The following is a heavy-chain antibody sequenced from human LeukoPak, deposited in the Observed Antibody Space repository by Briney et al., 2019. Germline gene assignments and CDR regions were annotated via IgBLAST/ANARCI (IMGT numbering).Heavy chain of an antibody. CDR3: ARDGSSWDF. CDR2: IKGDGSAK. Sequence: GGSLRLSCAASGFTFSSYAMSWVRQAPGKGLEWVGNIKGDGSAKYYVDSVRGRFTISRDNAKNSLYLQMNSLRDEDTAVYYCARDGSSWDFWGQGTLVTVSS. V-gene: IGHV3-7*01. D-gene: IGHD6-13*01. CDR1: GFTFSSYA. J-gene: IGHJ4*02.